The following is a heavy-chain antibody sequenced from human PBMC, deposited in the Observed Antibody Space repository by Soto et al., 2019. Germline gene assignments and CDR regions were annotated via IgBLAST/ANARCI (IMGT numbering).Heavy chain of an antibody. CDR1: GFTFSSYA. V-gene: IGHV3-23*01. CDR3: AKYVSVGATTFPWFDP. Sequence: GGSLRLSCAASGFTFSSYAMSWVRQAPGKGLEWVSAISGSGGSTYYADSVKGRFTISRDNSKNTLYLQMNSLRVEDSAVYYCAKYVSVGATTFPWFDPWGQATLVTVCS. D-gene: IGHD1-26*01. J-gene: IGHJ5*02. CDR2: ISGSGGST.